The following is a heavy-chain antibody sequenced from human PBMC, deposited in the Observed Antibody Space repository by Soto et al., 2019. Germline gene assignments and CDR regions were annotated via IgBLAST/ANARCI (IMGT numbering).Heavy chain of an antibody. V-gene: IGHV3-23*01. CDR2: ISGSGGST. CDR3: AKHGGPSYSYYMDV. J-gene: IGHJ6*03. Sequence: WGALRLSCAASGFTFSSYSHSWGRQAPGKGLEWVSAISGSGGSTYYADSVKGRFAISRDNSKNTLYLQMNSLRDEDTAIYYCAKHGGPSYSYYMDVWGKGTTVTVSS. CDR1: GFTFSSYS. D-gene: IGHD3-3*01.